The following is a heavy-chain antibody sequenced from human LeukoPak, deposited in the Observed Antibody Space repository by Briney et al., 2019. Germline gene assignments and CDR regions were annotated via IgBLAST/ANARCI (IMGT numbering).Heavy chain of an antibody. D-gene: IGHD2-2*02. CDR3: ARGRRYCSSTSCYNAFDI. CDR2: IYSGGST. J-gene: IGHJ3*02. CDR1: GFTFSSNY. V-gene: IGHV3-66*01. Sequence: GGSLRLSCAASGFTFSSNYMSWVRQAPGKGLEWVSVIYSGGSTYYADSVKGRFTISRDNSKNTLYLQMNSLRAEDTAVYYCARGRRYCSSTSCYNAFDIWGQGTMVTVSS.